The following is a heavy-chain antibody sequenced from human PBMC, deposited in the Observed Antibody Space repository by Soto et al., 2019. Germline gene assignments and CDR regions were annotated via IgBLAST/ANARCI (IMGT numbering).Heavy chain of an antibody. J-gene: IGHJ4*02. D-gene: IGHD2-2*01. V-gene: IGHV3-49*03. CDR3: ARVGCTSTSCYYLFDF. CDR1: GFTFGDHD. CDR2: IRGKAYGGTT. Sequence: GGSLRLSCTTSGFTFGDHDMSWLRQAPGNGLEWLGFIRGKAYGGTTEYAASVKGRFAMSRDDSQGIAYLQMNSLKTEDTAVYYCARVGCTSTSCYYLFDFWGQGSLVTVSS.